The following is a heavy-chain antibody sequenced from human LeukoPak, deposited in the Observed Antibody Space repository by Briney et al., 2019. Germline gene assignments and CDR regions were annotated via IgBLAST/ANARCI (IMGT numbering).Heavy chain of an antibody. J-gene: IGHJ1*01. D-gene: IGHD3-22*01. CDR1: GYTFFDYY. Sequence: ASVKVSCKDSGYTFFDYYMHWVRQTPGQGPEWMGWINPNSGDTNYAQKFQGRVTMTRDTSISTAYMELSRLRSDDTAVYYCARDGVGYYDSSCYYYFKHWGEGTLVTVSS. CDR3: ARDGVGYYDSSCYYYFKH. V-gene: IGHV1-2*02. CDR2: INPNSGDT.